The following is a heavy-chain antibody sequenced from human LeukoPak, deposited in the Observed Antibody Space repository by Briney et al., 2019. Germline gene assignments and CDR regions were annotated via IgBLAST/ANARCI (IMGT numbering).Heavy chain of an antibody. Sequence: SETLSLTCAVYGGTFSGYYWSWLRQAQGKGLEWIGEINNSGSTNYNPSLKSRVTISVDTSKNQFSLKLSSVTAADTAVYYCARGGVGIAARRFDYCGQGTLVTVSS. J-gene: IGHJ4*02. D-gene: IGHD6-6*01. CDR2: INNSGST. V-gene: IGHV4-34*01. CDR3: ARGGVGIAARRFDY. CDR1: GGTFSGYY.